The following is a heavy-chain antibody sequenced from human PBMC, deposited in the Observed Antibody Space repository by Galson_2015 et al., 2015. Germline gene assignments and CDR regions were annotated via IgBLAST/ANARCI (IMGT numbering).Heavy chain of an antibody. Sequence: SLRLSCAVSGFTFSSYAMGWVRQAPGTGLEGVSSIGDSGANTYYADSVKGRFTISRDDRRDTLYLQMNSLRAEDTAVYYCAKGLRNSGWYAAADYWGQGTLVSVSS. J-gene: IGHJ4*02. CDR2: IGDSGANT. D-gene: IGHD6-13*01. V-gene: IGHV3-23*01. CDR3: AKGLRNSGWYAAADY. CDR1: GFTFSSYA.